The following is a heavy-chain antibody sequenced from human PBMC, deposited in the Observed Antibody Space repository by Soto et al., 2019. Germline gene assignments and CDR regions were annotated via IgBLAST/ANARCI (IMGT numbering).Heavy chain of an antibody. J-gene: IGHJ4*02. Sequence: QVPLVESGGGVVQPGRSLRLSCAASGFPFTSYGMHCVREGPDKGLEWVAIISYDGSDKYYADSVKGRFTISRDNSKNTLYLQMNSLRPEDTALYYCVGGQYYFDYRGQGTLVIVSS. CDR2: ISYDGSDK. CDR3: VGGQYYFDY. V-gene: IGHV3-30*03. CDR1: GFPFTSYG. D-gene: IGHD3-10*01.